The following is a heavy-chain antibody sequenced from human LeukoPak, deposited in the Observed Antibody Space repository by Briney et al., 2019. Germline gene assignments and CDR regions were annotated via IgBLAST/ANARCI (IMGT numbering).Heavy chain of an antibody. V-gene: IGHV4-39*01. CDR3: ARHRAVVVPAALPLYYFDY. CDR1: GGSISSSSYY. Sequence: SETLSLTCTVSGGSISSSSYYWGWIRQPPGKGLEWIGSIYYSGSTYYNPSLKSRVTISVDTSKNQFSLKLSSVTAADTAVYYCARHRAVVVPAALPLYYFDYWGQGTLVTVSS. CDR2: IYYSGST. D-gene: IGHD2-2*02. J-gene: IGHJ4*02.